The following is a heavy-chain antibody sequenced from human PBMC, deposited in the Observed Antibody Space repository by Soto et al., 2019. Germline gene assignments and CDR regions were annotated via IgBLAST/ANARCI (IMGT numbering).Heavy chain of an antibody. J-gene: IGHJ4*02. V-gene: IGHV3-33*01. CDR2: IWHDGSKV. D-gene: IGHD3-16*02. CDR3: ARDLANYRPENLYRSREHFEY. CDR1: GFTFSSYG. Sequence: QVQLVESGGGVVQPGRSLRLSCVASGFTFSSYGMHWVRRAPGKGLEWVSVIWHDGSKVYYLDAVKGRFTISRDNSKNTVYLKMNSLRAEDTAVYYCARDLANYRPENLYRSREHFEYWGQGTLVTVSS.